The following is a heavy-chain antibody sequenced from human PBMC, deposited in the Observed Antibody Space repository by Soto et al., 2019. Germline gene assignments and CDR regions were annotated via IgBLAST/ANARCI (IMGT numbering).Heavy chain of an antibody. CDR2: INPSGGST. J-gene: IGHJ3*02. CDR3: ARGPLQLLRFLEWYHGFDI. V-gene: IGHV1-46*01. Sequence: ASVKVSCKASGYTFTSYYMHWVRQAPGQGLEWMGIINPSGGSTSYAQKFQGRVTMTRDTSTSTVYMELSSLRSEDTAVYYCARGPLQLLRFLEWYHGFDIWCQGTMVTVSS. CDR1: GYTFTSYY. D-gene: IGHD3-3*01.